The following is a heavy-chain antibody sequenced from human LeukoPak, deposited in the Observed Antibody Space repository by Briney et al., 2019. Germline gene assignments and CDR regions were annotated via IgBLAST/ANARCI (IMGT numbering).Heavy chain of an antibody. CDR2: LHYSGST. Sequence: SETLSLTCTVSGGSISNYYWSWIRPPPGGGLEWIAYLHYSGSTNNNPSLKSRVTTSVDTSKNQFSLKLSSVTAADTAVYYCARSIAGTRSKFDYWGQGTLVTVSS. CDR1: GGSISNYY. CDR3: ARSIAGTRSKFDY. J-gene: IGHJ4*02. V-gene: IGHV4-59*08. D-gene: IGHD1/OR15-1a*01.